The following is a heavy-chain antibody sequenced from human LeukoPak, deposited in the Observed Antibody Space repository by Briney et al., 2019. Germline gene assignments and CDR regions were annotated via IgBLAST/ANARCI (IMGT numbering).Heavy chain of an antibody. D-gene: IGHD2/OR15-2a*01. CDR2: ISYDGSNK. V-gene: IGHV3-30-3*01. J-gene: IGHJ6*02. CDR1: GFTFSSYA. Sequence: GGSLRLSCAASGFTFSSYAMHWVRQAPGKGLEWVAVISYDGSNKYYADSVKGRFTISRDNFKNTLYLQTNSLRAEDTAVYYCARDPHYFSYYGMDVWGQGTTVTVSS. CDR3: ARDPHYFSYYGMDV.